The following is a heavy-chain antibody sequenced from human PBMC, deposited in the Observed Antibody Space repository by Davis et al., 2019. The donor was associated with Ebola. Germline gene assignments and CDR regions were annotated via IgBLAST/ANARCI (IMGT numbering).Heavy chain of an antibody. Sequence: PGGSLRLSCAASGFTFSDYYMSWIRQAPGKGLEWVSYISSSSSYTNYADSVKGRFTISRDNAKNSLYLQMNSLRAEDTAVYYCARSITMVRGVIMLALWDYWGQGTLVTVSS. CDR2: ISSSSSYT. V-gene: IGHV3-11*06. D-gene: IGHD3-10*01. CDR1: GFTFSDYY. J-gene: IGHJ4*02. CDR3: ARSITMVRGVIMLALWDY.